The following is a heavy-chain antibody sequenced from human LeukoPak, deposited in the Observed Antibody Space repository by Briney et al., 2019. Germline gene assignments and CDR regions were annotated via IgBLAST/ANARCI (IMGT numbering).Heavy chain of an antibody. D-gene: IGHD6-13*01. CDR3: AKDDIAAAGRAPFDY. CDR2: ISGSGGST. CDR1: GFTFSSYA. J-gene: IGHJ4*02. V-gene: IGHV3-23*01. Sequence: GGSLRLSCAASGFTFSSYAMSWVRQAPGKGLEWVSAISGSGGSTYYADSVKGRFTISRDNSKSTLYLQMNSLRAEDTAVYYCAKDDIAAAGRAPFDYWGQGTLVTVSS.